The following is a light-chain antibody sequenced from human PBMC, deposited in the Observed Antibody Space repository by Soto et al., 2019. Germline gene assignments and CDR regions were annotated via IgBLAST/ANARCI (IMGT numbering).Light chain of an antibody. CDR1: QSVSSAY. CDR3: WQYGSSSRRT. V-gene: IGKV3-20*01. Sequence: EIVLTQSPGTLSLSPGERATLSCRASQSVSSAYLAWYQHKPGQPPTLLIYAASSRVTGIPDRFSGSGSGTDVTLTISRLEPEDYAVYYCWQYGSSSRRTFGQGTKVEIK. J-gene: IGKJ1*01. CDR2: AAS.